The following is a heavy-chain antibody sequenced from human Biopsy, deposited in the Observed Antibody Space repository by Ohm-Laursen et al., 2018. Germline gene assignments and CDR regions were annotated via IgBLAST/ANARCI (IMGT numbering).Heavy chain of an antibody. V-gene: IGHV4-31*03. D-gene: IGHD3-9*01. CDR1: GASVKTSGYF. CDR2: ISYNERT. Sequence: TLSLTCSVSGASVKTSGYFWAWIRQRPGKGLEWIGYISYNERTHYNPSLTSRLAISFATSNNRISLQLRSVSVADTVVYYCVREPKTGTAEAWYFDLWGRGSPVTV. CDR3: VREPKTGTAEAWYFDL. J-gene: IGHJ2*01.